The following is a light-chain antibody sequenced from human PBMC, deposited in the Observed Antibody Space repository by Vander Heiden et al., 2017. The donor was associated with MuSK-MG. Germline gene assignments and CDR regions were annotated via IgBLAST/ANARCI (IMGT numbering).Light chain of an antibody. CDR2: AAS. CDR3: QQSYSTPL. J-gene: IGKJ3*01. Sequence: DIQMTQSPSSLSASVGDRVTITCRASQSISSYLNWYQQKPGKAPKLLIYAASRWQSGVPSRFSGSGSGTDFTLTSSRRQPEDFATYYWQQSYSTPLFGHGTKVDIK. CDR1: QSISSY. V-gene: IGKV1-39*01.